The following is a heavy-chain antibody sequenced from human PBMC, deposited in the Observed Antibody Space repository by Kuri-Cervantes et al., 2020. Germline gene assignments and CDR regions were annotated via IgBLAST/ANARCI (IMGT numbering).Heavy chain of an antibody. J-gene: IGHJ4*02. V-gene: IGHV3-30*03. CDR2: ISYDGSNK. Sequence: SLKISCAASGFTFSSYGMHWVRQAPGKGLEWVAVISYDGSNKYYADSVKGRFTISRDNSKNTLYLQMNSLRAEDPAVYYCVFGIRRYFDYWGQGTLVTVSS. CDR1: GFTFSSYG. D-gene: IGHD3-3*01. CDR3: VFGIRRYFDY.